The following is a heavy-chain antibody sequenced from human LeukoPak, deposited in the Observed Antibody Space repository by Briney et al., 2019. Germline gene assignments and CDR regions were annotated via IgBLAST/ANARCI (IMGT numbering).Heavy chain of an antibody. CDR2: ISAYNGNT. J-gene: IGHJ4*02. V-gene: IGHV1-18*01. CDR3: ARVGPYYYDSSGYYYVVLFDY. Sequence: GASVTAPFKSSGYTFTIYGISWVRQAPGQGREWMGWISAYNGNTNYAQKLQGRVTITTDTSTSTAYMELRSLRSDDTAVYYCARVGPYYYDSSGYYYVVLFDYWGQGTLVTVSS. D-gene: IGHD3-22*01. CDR1: GYTFTIYG.